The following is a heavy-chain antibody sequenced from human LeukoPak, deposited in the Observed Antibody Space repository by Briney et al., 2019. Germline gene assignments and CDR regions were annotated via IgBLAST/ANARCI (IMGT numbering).Heavy chain of an antibody. J-gene: IGHJ3*02. Sequence: PGGSLTLSCAAPGFIFHDYAIHWARQAPGKGLEWVSAISGSGGSTYYAESERGRYTISRDNSKNTLYLQMNSLRAEDTAVYYCARAAILLVGGSTGAFDIWGRGTMVTVSS. V-gene: IGHV3-23*01. CDR3: ARAAILLVGGSTGAFDI. D-gene: IGHD1-26*01. CDR2: ISGSGGST. CDR1: GFIFHDYA.